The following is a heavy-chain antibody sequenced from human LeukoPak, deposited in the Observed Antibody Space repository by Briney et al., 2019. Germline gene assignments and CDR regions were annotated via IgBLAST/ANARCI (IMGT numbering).Heavy chain of an antibody. CDR2: ISSSSSTI. V-gene: IGHV3-48*01. J-gene: IGHJ4*02. Sequence: GGSLRLSCAASGFTFSSYSMNWVRQAPGKGLEWVSYISSSSSTIYYADSVKGRFTISRDNAKNSLYLQMNSLRAEDTAVYYCAKARSWDFDYWGQGTLVTVSS. CDR1: GFTFSSYS. D-gene: IGHD7-27*01. CDR3: AKARSWDFDY.